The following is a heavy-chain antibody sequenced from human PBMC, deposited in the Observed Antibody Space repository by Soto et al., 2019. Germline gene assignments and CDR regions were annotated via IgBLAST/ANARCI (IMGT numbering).Heavy chain of an antibody. CDR1: GGSISVYY. CDR2: IYDSGSP. CDR3: ARGVGSSPPGY. Sequence: SETLSLTCTISGGSISVYYWSWIRQPPGQALEWTGYIYDSGSPYYNPSLRSRVIISADTSKNQISLKLTSATAAETPVYYCARGVGSSPPGYWGRGTLVTVSS. V-gene: IGHV4-59*01. J-gene: IGHJ4*02. D-gene: IGHD1-26*01.